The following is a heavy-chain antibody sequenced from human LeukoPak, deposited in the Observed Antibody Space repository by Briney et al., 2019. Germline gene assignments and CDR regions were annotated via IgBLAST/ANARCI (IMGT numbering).Heavy chain of an antibody. CDR1: GYSISSGYY. V-gene: IGHV4-38-2*02. Sequence: SETLSLTCTVSGYSISSGYYWGWIRQPPGKGLEWIGSIYHSGSTYYNPSLKSRVTISVDTSKNQFSLKLSSVTAADTAVYYCAAYSSGWYGSWGQGTLVTVSS. J-gene: IGHJ4*02. D-gene: IGHD6-19*01. CDR3: AAYSSGWYGS. CDR2: IYHSGST.